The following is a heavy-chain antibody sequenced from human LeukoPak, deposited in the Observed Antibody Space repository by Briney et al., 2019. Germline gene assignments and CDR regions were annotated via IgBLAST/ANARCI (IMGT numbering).Heavy chain of an antibody. D-gene: IGHD2-15*01. CDR2: IYHSGST. Sequence: PSETLSLTCAVSGGSISSSNGWSWVRQPPGKGLEWIGEIYHSGSTNYNPSLKSRVTISVDKSKNQFSLKLSSVTAADTAVYYCACGRYSGVAATTFDYWGQGTLVTVSS. J-gene: IGHJ4*02. CDR3: ACGRYSGVAATTFDY. CDR1: GGSISSSNG. V-gene: IGHV4-4*02.